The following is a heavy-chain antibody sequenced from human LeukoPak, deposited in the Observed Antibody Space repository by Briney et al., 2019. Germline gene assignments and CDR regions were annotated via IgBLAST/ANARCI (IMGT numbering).Heavy chain of an antibody. Sequence: GESLKISCKGSGYDFSNYWIGWVRQMPGKGLEWMGIVHPGGSDTRYSPSFQGQVTISADKSISTTYLQWSSLETSDTAMYYCARQAQGKPGPPIDCWGQGTLVTVSS. CDR3: ARQAQGKPGPPIDC. J-gene: IGHJ4*02. V-gene: IGHV5-51*01. CDR1: GYDFSNYW. CDR2: VHPGGSDT.